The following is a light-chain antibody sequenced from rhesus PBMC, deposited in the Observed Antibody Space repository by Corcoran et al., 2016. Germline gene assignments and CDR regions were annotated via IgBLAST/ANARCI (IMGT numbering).Light chain of an antibody. J-gene: IGKJ1*01. V-gene: IGKV1-74*01. CDR1: ENVNSY. CDR3: QHGYGTPWT. CDR2: EAS. Sequence: DIQMTQSPSSLSASVGDRVTITCRASENVNSYLNWYQQKPGKAPKLLIYEASTLRSGVPSRFSGSGTGTDYTLPINSLQPEDVATYYCQHGYGTPWTFGQGTKVEIK.